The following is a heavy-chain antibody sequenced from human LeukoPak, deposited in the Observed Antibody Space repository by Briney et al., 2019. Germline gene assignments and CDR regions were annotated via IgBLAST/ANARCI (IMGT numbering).Heavy chain of an antibody. Sequence: SVKVSCKASGYTFTGYYMHWVRQAPGQGLEWMGGIIPIFGTANYAQKFQGRVTITADESTSTAYMELSSLRSEDTAVYYCARDSKGSCSSTSCYHFDYWGQGTLVTVSS. CDR2: IIPIFGTA. CDR3: ARDSKGSCSSTSCYHFDY. V-gene: IGHV1-69*13. D-gene: IGHD2-2*01. J-gene: IGHJ4*02. CDR1: GYTFTGYY.